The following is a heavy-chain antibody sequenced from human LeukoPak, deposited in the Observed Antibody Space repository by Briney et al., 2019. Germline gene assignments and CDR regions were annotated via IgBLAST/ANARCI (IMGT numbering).Heavy chain of an antibody. CDR2: INPSGGST. J-gene: IGHJ4*02. CDR1: GSTFTSYY. CDR3: ARPYYYDGAHFYFYDY. D-gene: IGHD3-22*01. Sequence: ASVKVSCKASGSTFTSYYIHWVRQAPGQGLEWMGTINPSGGSTSYAQKFQGRVTMTRDTSTTTVYMELRSLRSEDTAVYYCARPYYYDGAHFYFYDYWGQGTLVTVSS. V-gene: IGHV1-46*01.